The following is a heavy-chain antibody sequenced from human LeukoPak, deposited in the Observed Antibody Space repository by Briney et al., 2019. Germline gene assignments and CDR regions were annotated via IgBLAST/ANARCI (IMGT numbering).Heavy chain of an antibody. CDR2: ITCSGGST. CDR1: GFTVSSTA. V-gene: IGHV3-23*01. D-gene: IGHD3-10*01. J-gene: IGHJ4*02. Sequence: GGSLRLSCAASGFTVSSTAMSWVRQAPGKGLEWVTAITCSGGSTYYADSVKGRFTNSRDNSKNTLYLQMNSLRAEDTAVYYCAKDQVTMVRRVQDYWGQGNLVTVSS. CDR3: AKDQVTMVRRVQDY.